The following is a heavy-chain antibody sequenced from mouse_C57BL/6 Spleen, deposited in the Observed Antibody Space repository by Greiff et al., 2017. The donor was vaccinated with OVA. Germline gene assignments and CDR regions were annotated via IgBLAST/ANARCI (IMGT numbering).Heavy chain of an antibody. CDR1: GYTFPSYW. Sequence: QVQLQQPGAELVRPGSSVKLSCKASGYTFPSYWMHWVKQRPIQGLEWIGNIDPSDSETHYNQKFKDKATLTVDKSSSTAYMQLSSLTAEDSAVYYCARRPLRYDYDGAMDYWGQGTSVTVSS. V-gene: IGHV1-52*01. J-gene: IGHJ4*01. CDR2: IDPSDSET. D-gene: IGHD2-4*01. CDR3: ARRPLRYDYDGAMDY.